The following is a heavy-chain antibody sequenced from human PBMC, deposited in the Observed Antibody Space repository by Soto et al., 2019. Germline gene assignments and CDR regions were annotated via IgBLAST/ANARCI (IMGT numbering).Heavy chain of an antibody. D-gene: IGHD5-12*01. V-gene: IGHV4-34*01. CDR2: INHSGST. Sequence: QVQLQQWGAGLLKPSETLSLSCAVYGGSFSGYYWNWIRQPPGKGLEWIGEINHSGSTNYNPSLKSRVTISVDTSKNQFSLMVSSVTASDTAVYYCAIRYSGYYFHYWGQGTRVTVSS. J-gene: IGHJ4*02. CDR1: GGSFSGYY. CDR3: AIRYSGYYFHY.